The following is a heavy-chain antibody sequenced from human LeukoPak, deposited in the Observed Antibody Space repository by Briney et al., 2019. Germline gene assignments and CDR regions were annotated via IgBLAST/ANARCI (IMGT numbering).Heavy chain of an antibody. Sequence: PGGSLRLSCAASGFTFSSHAMSWVRQAPGRGLEWVSAISGSGGSTYYADSVKGRFTISRDNSKNTLYLQMNSLRAEDTAVYYCAKVRDYGGNRGAFDIWGQGTMVTVSS. CDR1: GFTFSSHA. D-gene: IGHD4-23*01. CDR2: ISGSGGST. J-gene: IGHJ3*02. CDR3: AKVRDYGGNRGAFDI. V-gene: IGHV3-23*01.